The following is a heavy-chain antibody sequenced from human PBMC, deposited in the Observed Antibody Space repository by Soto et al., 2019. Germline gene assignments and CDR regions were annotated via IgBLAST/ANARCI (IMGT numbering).Heavy chain of an antibody. V-gene: IGHV3-15*01. Sequence: GHLVESGGGFVKPGGSLTLSCAASGFTFSNVWLSWVRQGPGKGLEWLGRIKSRTENETTDYASPARGRFIISRDDSKNMLYLQLNSLKSEDPGVYYWVTVLPHANSGFDYWGQGTPVTVSS. CDR3: VTVLPHANSGFDY. CDR1: GFTFSNVW. J-gene: IGHJ4*02. CDR2: IKSRTENETT. D-gene: IGHD1-26*01.